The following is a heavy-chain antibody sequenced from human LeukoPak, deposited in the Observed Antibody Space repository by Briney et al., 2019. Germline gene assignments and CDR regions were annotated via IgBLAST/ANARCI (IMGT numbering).Heavy chain of an antibody. D-gene: IGHD1-14*01. Sequence: VGSLGLSCAASGLTFCSYVMTWVRQAPGKGLEWVSSGSGIGGSTYYADSVKGRFTISRDNSKNTLYLQVNSLRAEGTAVYYCAKDRRYLKHAGYYYGMDVWGQGTTVTVSS. J-gene: IGHJ6*02. V-gene: IGHV3-23*01. CDR2: GSGIGGST. CDR3: AKDRRYLKHAGYYYGMDV. CDR1: GLTFCSYV.